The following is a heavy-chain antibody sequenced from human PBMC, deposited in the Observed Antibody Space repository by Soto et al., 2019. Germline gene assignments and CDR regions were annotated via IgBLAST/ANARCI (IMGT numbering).Heavy chain of an antibody. V-gene: IGHV4-59*08. CDR3: ARRPYYYSGMDV. J-gene: IGHJ6*02. CDR2: IYYSGST. Sequence: QVQLQEWGPGLVKPSETLSLTCTVSGGSISSYYWSWIRQPPGKGLEWIGYIYYSGSTNYNPSLQSRVPISADTSKNQFSLKLSSVTAADTAVYYCARRPYYYSGMDVWGQGTTVTVSS. CDR1: GGSISSYY.